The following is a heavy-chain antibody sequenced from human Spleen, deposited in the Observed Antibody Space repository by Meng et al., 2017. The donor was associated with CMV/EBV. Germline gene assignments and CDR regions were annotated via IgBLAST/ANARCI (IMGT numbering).Heavy chain of an antibody. CDR3: ATSEVYYDILPVW. V-gene: IGHV3-53*01. J-gene: IGHJ4*02. CDR2: IYSGDST. CDR1: GFTVSSDY. D-gene: IGHD3-9*01. Sequence: GGSLRLSCAASGFTVSSDYMSWVRQAPGKGLEWISVIYSGDSTYYADSVKGRFTISRDTSKNMLYLQMHSLRAEDTAVYYFATSEVYYDILPVWWGQGTQVTVSS.